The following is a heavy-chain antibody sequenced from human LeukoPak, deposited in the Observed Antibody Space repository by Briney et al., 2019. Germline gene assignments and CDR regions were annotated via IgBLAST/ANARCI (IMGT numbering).Heavy chain of an antibody. J-gene: IGHJ4*02. V-gene: IGHV4-4*09. D-gene: IGHD5-18*01. CDR3: ARRYRPYYLDY. CDR2: IYTSGST. Sequence: SETLSLTCTVSGNSISSYYWSWIRQPPGKGLEWIGCIYTSGSTNYNPSLKRRVTISVDTSKNQFSLRLRSVTAADTAVYYCARRYRPYYLDYWGQGSLVTVSS. CDR1: GNSISSYY.